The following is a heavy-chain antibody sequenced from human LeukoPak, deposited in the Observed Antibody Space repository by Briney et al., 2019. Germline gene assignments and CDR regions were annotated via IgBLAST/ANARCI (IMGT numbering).Heavy chain of an antibody. CDR1: GFTLGGHD. CDR2: VSAGHHA. CDR3: ARWDYGSGSYKDY. Sequence: GGSLRLSCTASGFTLGGHDMHWVRQTTGDGLEWVAAVSAGHHAFYAGSVKGRFTVSREDAKNSLYLQMNSLRAEDTAVYYCARWDYGSGSYKDYWGQGTLVTVSS. D-gene: IGHD3-10*01. J-gene: IGHJ4*02. V-gene: IGHV3-13*01.